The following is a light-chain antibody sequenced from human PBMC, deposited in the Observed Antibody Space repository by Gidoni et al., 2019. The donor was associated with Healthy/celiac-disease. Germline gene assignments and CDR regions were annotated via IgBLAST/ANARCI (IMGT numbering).Light chain of an antibody. CDR1: QSVSSIY. V-gene: IGKV3-20*01. J-gene: IGKJ1*01. CDR2: GAS. Sequence: DSVLTQSPGTLSLSPGARATISCSASQSVSSIYLAWYKQKPVQSPRLLIYGASIRATGIPARFSGSGSGTDFTLTISRLEPEYFAVYYCQQYGSSPKTFGQGTKVEIK. CDR3: QQYGSSPKT.